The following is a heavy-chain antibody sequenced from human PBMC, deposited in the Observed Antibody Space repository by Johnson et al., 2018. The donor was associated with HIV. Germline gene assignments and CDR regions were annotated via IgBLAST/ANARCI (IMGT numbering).Heavy chain of an antibody. D-gene: IGHD2-15*01. V-gene: IGHV3-64*01. J-gene: IGHJ3*02. CDR3: ARALGYCSGGSCPLDAFDI. CDR1: GFTFSSYA. CDR2: ISSNGGST. Sequence: VQLVESGGVVVQPGGSLRLSCAASGFTFSSYAMHWVRQAPGKGLEYVSAISSNGGSTYYANSVKGRFTISRDNSKNTLYLQMGSLRAEDMAVYYCARALGYCSGGSCPLDAFDIWGQGTMVTVSS.